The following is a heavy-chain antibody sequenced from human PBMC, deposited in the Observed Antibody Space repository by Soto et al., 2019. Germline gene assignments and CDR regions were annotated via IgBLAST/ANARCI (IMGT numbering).Heavy chain of an antibody. Sequence: EVQLLESGGGLVQPGGSLRLSCAASGFTLSNHAMSWVRQAPGKGLEWVSGISGSGVSTYYADSVKGRFTISRDNSKNTLYLQMNSLRDEDTAVYYCASPGRRCGGNCYPATLDYWGQGTLVTVSS. CDR1: GFTLSNHA. J-gene: IGHJ4*02. CDR3: ASPGRRCGGNCYPATLDY. V-gene: IGHV3-23*01. D-gene: IGHD2-15*01. CDR2: ISGSGVST.